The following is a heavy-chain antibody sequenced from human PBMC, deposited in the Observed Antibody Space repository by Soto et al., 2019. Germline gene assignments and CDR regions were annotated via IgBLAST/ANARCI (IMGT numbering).Heavy chain of an antibody. J-gene: IGHJ3*02. V-gene: IGHV1-46*01. Sequence: GASVKVSCKASGYTFTSYYMHWGRQAPGQGLEWMGIINPSGGSTSYAQKFQGRVTMTRDTSTSTVYMELSSLRSEDTAVYYCARDLLPYCSSTSCRPSDAFDIWGQGTMVTVSS. CDR2: INPSGGST. CDR1: GYTFTSYY. D-gene: IGHD2-2*01. CDR3: ARDLLPYCSSTSCRPSDAFDI.